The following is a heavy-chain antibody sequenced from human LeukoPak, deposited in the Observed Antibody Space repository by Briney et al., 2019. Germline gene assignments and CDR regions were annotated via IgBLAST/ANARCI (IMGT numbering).Heavy chain of an antibody. V-gene: IGHV1-2*04. J-gene: IGHJ4*02. Sequence: GASVKVSCKASGGTFSSYAISWVRQAPGQGLEWMGWINPNSGGTNYAQKFQGWVTMTRDTSISTAYMELSRLRSDDTAVYYCARTNSGYDFDYWGQGTLVTVSS. CDR2: INPNSGGT. CDR1: GGTFSSYA. D-gene: IGHD5-12*01. CDR3: ARTNSGYDFDY.